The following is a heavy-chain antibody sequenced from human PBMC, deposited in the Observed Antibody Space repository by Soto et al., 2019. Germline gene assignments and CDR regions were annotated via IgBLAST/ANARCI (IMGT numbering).Heavy chain of an antibody. J-gene: IGHJ6*02. CDR1: GYTFTGYY. Sequence: GASVEVSCKASGYTFTGYYLHWVRQAPGQGLEWMGWINPNSGGTNYAQKFQGWVTMTRDTSISTAYMELSRLRSDDTAVYYCARGYGSGSYSHYYYYYGMDVWGQGTTVTVSS. CDR3: ARGYGSGSYSHYYYYYGMDV. D-gene: IGHD3-10*01. CDR2: INPNSGGT. V-gene: IGHV1-2*04.